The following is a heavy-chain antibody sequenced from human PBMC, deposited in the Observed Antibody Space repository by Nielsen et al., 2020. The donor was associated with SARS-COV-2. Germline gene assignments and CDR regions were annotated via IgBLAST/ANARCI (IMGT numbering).Heavy chain of an antibody. CDR2: IYWDDDK. J-gene: IGHJ4*02. CDR3: ARSHYGDYDFDY. Sequence: PGKALEWLALIYWDDDKRYSPSLKSRLTITKDTSKNQVVLTMTNMDPVDTATYYCARSHYGDYDFDYWGQGTLVTVSS. V-gene: IGHV2-5*02. D-gene: IGHD4-17*01.